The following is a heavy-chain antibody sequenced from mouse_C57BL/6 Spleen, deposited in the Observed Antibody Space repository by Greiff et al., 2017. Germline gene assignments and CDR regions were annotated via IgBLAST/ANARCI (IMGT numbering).Heavy chain of an antibody. CDR2: INPSNGGT. V-gene: IGHV1-53*01. CDR3: ARAIYYEYEAWFAY. J-gene: IGHJ3*01. CDR1: GYTFTSYW. D-gene: IGHD2-4*01. Sequence: QVQLQQPGTELVKPGASVKLSCKASGYTFTSYWMHWVKQRPGQGLEWIGNINPSNGGTNYNEKFKSKATLTVDKSSSTAYMQLSSLTSEDSEVYYGARAIYYEYEAWFAYGGKGTLVTVSA.